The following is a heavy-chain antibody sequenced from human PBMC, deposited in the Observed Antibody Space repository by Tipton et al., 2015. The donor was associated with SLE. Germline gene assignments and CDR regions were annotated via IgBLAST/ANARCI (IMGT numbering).Heavy chain of an antibody. CDR2: IYYSGST. D-gene: IGHD1-26*01. J-gene: IGHJ3*02. CDR1: GGSISSSSYY. Sequence: TLSLTCTVSGGSISSSSYYSGRIRQPPGKGLEWIGRIYYSGSTYYNPSLKSRVTISVDTSKNQFSLKLSSVTAADTAVYYCARDLPGPYSGSYYGAFDIWGQWTMVTVSS. V-gene: IGHV4-39*07. CDR3: ARDLPGPYSGSYYGAFDI.